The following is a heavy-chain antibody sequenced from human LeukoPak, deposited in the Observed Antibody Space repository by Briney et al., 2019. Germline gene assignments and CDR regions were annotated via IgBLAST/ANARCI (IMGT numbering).Heavy chain of an antibody. CDR3: ARGPFDY. J-gene: IGHJ4*02. Sequence: PGGSLRLSCAASGFTFSSYGMHWVRQAPGKGLEWVAVISYDGSNKYYADSVKGRFTISRDNAKNSLYLQMNSLRAEDTAVYYCARGPFDYWGQGTLVTVSS. V-gene: IGHV3-30*03. CDR1: GFTFSSYG. CDR2: ISYDGSNK.